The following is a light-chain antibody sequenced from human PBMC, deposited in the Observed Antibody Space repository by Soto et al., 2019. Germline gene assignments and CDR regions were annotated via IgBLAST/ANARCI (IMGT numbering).Light chain of an antibody. CDR1: QSISSW. Sequence: DIQMTQSPSTLSASVGDRVTITCRASQSISSWLAWYQQKPGKAPKLLIYDASSLESGVPSRFSGSGSGTDFTLTITSLQPEDFATYSCQHSTTWTFGQGTKVDIK. J-gene: IGKJ1*01. CDR2: DAS. CDR3: QHSTTWT. V-gene: IGKV1-5*01.